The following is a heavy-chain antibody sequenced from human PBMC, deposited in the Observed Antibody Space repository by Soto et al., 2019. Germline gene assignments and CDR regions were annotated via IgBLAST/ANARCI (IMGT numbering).Heavy chain of an antibody. CDR3: ARVLCIWESSSSGAFDN. CDR2: INPSGGST. D-gene: IGHD6-25*01. V-gene: IGHV1-46*01. Sequence: ASVKVSCKASGYTFTSYYMHWVRQAPGQGLEWMGIINPSGGSTSYAQKFQGRVTMTRDTSTSTVYMELSSLRSEDTAVYYCARVLCIWESSSSGAFDNWGQGTMVTVSS. J-gene: IGHJ3*02. CDR1: GYTFTSYY.